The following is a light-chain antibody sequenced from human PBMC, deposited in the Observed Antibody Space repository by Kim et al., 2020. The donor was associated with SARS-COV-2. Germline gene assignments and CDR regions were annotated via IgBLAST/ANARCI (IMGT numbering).Light chain of an antibody. CDR1: SGSIASNY. V-gene: IGLV6-57*01. J-gene: IGLJ2*01. Sequence: NFMLTQPHSVSESPGKTVTISCTRSSGSIASNYVQWYQQRPGSSPTTVIYEDNQRPSGVPDRFSGSIDSSSNSASLTISGLKTEDEADYYCHSYDSSSVVFGGGTQLTVL. CDR3: HSYDSSSVV. CDR2: EDN.